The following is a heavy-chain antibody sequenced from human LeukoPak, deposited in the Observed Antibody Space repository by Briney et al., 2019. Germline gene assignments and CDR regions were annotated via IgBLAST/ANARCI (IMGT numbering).Heavy chain of an antibody. CDR3: ARQAIAATGNWFDP. J-gene: IGHJ5*02. V-gene: IGHV4-38-2*01. Sequence: SETLSLTCAVSGYSISSGYYWGWIRQPPGKGLEWIGSIYHSGSTYYNPSLKSRVTISVDTSKNQFSLKVSSVTAADTAVYYCARQAIAATGNWFDPWGQGTLVTVSS. D-gene: IGHD2-15*01. CDR2: IYHSGST. CDR1: GYSISSGYY.